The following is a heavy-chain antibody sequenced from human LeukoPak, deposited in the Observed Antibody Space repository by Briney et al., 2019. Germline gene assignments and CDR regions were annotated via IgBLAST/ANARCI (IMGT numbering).Heavy chain of an antibody. CDR2: IRSKVFGGTA. D-gene: IGHD3-22*01. V-gene: IGHV3-49*04. J-gene: IGHJ4*02. CDR3: TRLRSRRAEIVVVPDYFDY. CDR1: GFTFGDYA. Sequence: PGRSLRLSCTTSGFTFGDYAMSWVRQAPGKGLEWVGFIRSKVFGGTAEYAASLKGRFSISRDDSKTSAYLQMNSLKTEDTAVYYCTRLRSRRAEIVVVPDYFDYWGQGTLVTVSS.